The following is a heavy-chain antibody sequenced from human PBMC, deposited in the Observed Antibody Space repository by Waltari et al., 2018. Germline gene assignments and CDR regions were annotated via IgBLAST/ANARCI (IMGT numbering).Heavy chain of an antibody. V-gene: IGHV4-4*07. D-gene: IGHD1-26*01. Sequence: QVQLQESGPGLVKPSETLSLTCTVSGGSISSYSWSWIRQPAGKGLEWIGRIYTSGSTNYNPSLKSRVTMSVDTSKNQFSLKLSSVTAADTAVYYCARGARVREGALRNWFDPWGQGTLVTVSS. CDR2: IYTSGST. J-gene: IGHJ5*02. CDR3: ARGARVREGALRNWFDP. CDR1: GGSISSYS.